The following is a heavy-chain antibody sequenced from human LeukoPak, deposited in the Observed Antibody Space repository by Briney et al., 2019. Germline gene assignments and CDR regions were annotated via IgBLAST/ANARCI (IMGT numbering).Heavy chain of an antibody. CDR3: AKWGLWFGESHAFDI. V-gene: IGHV3-23*01. D-gene: IGHD3-10*01. CDR2: ISGSGGST. J-gene: IGHJ3*02. CDR1: GFTFSSYA. Sequence: GGFLRLSCAASGFTFSSYAMSWVRQAPGKRLEWVSAISGSGGSTYYADSVKGRFTISRDNSKNTLYLQMNSLRAEDTAVYYCAKWGLWFGESHAFDIWGQGTMVTVSS.